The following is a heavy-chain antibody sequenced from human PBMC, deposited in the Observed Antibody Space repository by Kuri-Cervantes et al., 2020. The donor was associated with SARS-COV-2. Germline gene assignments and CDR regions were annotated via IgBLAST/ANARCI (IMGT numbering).Heavy chain of an antibody. CDR3: ARATSFTSIYYYFDS. V-gene: IGHV4-59*01. J-gene: IGHJ4*02. CDR2: IYYNGN. D-gene: IGHD2-2*01. Sequence: SETLSLTCTVSGGPISSYYWTWVRQPPGKGLEFIGYIYYNGNGYNPSLESRVTMSLDTSRNQFSLRLTSVTPADTAVYYCARATSFTSIYYYFDSWGQGNLVTVSS. CDR1: GGPISSYY.